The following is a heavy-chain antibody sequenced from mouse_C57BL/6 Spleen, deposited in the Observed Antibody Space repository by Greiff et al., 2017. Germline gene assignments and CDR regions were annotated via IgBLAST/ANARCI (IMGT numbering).Heavy chain of an antibody. CDR2: INPSTGGT. J-gene: IGHJ2*01. V-gene: IGHV1-42*01. CDR3: ALYYGNDRGFGC. D-gene: IGHD2-2*01. Sequence: VQLQQSGPELVKPGASVKISCKASGYSFTGYYMNWVKQSPEQSLEWIGEINPSTGGTTYKQKFKAKATLTVDKSSSTAYMQLKSLTSEDSAVYYCALYYGNDRGFGCWGQGTTLAVSS. CDR1: GYSFTGYY.